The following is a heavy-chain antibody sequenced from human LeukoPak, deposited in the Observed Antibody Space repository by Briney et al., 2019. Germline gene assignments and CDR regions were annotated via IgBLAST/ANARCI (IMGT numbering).Heavy chain of an antibody. Sequence: ASVKVSCKASGYTFTGYYMHWVRQAPGQGLEWMGWINPNSGGTNYAQKFQGRVTMTRDTSISTAYMELSRLRSDDTAVYYCARDLLQTGYYYYFDYWGQGTLVTVSS. CDR3: ARDLLQTGYYYYFDY. V-gene: IGHV1-2*02. J-gene: IGHJ4*02. CDR2: INPNSGGT. CDR1: GYTFTGYY. D-gene: IGHD3-9*01.